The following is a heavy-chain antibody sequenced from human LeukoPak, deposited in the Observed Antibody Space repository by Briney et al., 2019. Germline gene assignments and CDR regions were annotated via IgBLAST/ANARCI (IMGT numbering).Heavy chain of an antibody. V-gene: IGHV1-2*02. D-gene: IGHD3-3*01. CDR1: GYTFTGYY. J-gene: IGHJ6*03. CDR3: ARVKTIFGVVIIPEYYMDV. Sequence: GASVKVSCKAPGYTFTGYYMHWVRQAPGQGLEWMGWINPNSGGTNYAQKFQGRVTMTRDTSISTAYMELSRLRSDDTAVYYCARVKTIFGVVIIPEYYMDVWGKGTTVTVSS. CDR2: INPNSGGT.